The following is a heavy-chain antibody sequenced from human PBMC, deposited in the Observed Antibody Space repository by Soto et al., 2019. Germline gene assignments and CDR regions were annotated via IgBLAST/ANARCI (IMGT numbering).Heavy chain of an antibody. J-gene: IGHJ4*02. V-gene: IGHV4-34*01. Sequence: SETLSLTCAVYGGSFSGYYWSWIRQPPGKGLEWIGEINHRGSTNYNPSLKSRVTISVDTSKNQCSLKLSSVTAADTAVYYCARGRYDSSGYYYGNFGYWGQGTLVTVSS. D-gene: IGHD3-22*01. CDR1: GGSFSGYY. CDR3: ARGRYDSSGYYYGNFGY. CDR2: INHRGST.